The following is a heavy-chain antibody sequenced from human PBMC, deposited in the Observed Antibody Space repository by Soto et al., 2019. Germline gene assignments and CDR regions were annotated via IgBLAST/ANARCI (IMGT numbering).Heavy chain of an antibody. CDR2: ISAYNGNT. J-gene: IGHJ6*02. CDR3: ARLRGWLEVGGSTISYYYYGMDV. D-gene: IGHD6-19*01. V-gene: IGHV1-18*01. Sequence: ASVKVSCKASGYTFTSYGISWVRQAPGQGLEWMGWISAYNGNTNYAQKLQGRVTMTTDTSTSTAYMELRSLRSDDTAVYYCARLRGWLEVGGSTISYYYYGMDVWGQGTTVTVSS. CDR1: GYTFTSYG.